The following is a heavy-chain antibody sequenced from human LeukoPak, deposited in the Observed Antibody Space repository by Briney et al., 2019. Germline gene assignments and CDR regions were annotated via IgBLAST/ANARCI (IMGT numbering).Heavy chain of an antibody. J-gene: IGHJ3*02. Sequence: GGSLRLSCAASGFTFSSYAMTWVRQAPGKGLEWVSVISDSGYSTYYADSVKGRFTISRDNTKTTLYLQMNSLRAEDTAVYYCARVSNGGSSAGAFDIWGQGTMVTVS. CDR3: ARVSNGGSSAGAFDI. CDR2: ISDSGYST. D-gene: IGHD4-23*01. V-gene: IGHV3-23*01. CDR1: GFTFSSYA.